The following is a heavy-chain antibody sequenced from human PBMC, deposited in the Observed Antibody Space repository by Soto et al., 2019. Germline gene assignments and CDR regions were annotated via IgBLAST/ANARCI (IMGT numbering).Heavy chain of an antibody. CDR1: GFSLTTSGVG. CDR3: AHRVLRAVFGLVTTTAIYFDF. D-gene: IGHD3-3*01. Sequence: QITLNESGPTVVKPTETLTLTCTFSGFSLTTSGVGVGWVRQSPGKAPEWLAFIYWDDDKRYSTSLKSRLTNTQDTSQNPVGLTMANVDPADTATYYCAHRVLRAVFGLVTTTAIYFDFWGQGTPVVVSS. V-gene: IGHV2-5*02. CDR2: IYWDDDK. J-gene: IGHJ4*02.